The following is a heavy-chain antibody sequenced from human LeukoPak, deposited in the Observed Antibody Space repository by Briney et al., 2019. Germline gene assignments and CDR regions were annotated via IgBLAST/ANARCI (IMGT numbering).Heavy chain of an antibody. J-gene: IGHJ3*02. CDR3: ARHEDHIVVVPAAPGAFDI. Sequence: PSETLSLTCTVSGGSNSSSSYYWGWIRQPPGKGLEWIGSIYYSGSTNYNPSLKSRVTISVDTSKNQFSLKLSSVTAADTAVYYCARHEDHIVVVPAAPGAFDIWGQGTMVTVSS. CDR2: IYYSGST. D-gene: IGHD2-2*01. CDR1: GGSNSSSSYY. V-gene: IGHV4-39*01.